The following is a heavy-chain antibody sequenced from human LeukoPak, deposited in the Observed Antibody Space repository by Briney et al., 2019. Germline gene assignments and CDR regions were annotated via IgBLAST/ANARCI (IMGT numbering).Heavy chain of an antibody. CDR2: IRSSGTTT. Sequence: PGGSLRLSCAASGSTFSTYSMNWVRQAPGKGLEWVSYIRSSGTTTYYADSVEGRFTISRDNGKNSLYLQMNSLRAEDTGVYYCTRDYNWNPDYWGQGTLVTVSS. CDR1: GSTFSTYS. V-gene: IGHV3-48*01. J-gene: IGHJ4*02. CDR3: TRDYNWNPDY. D-gene: IGHD1-1*01.